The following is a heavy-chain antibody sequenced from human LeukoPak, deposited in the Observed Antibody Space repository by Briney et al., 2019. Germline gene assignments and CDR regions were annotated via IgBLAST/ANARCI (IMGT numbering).Heavy chain of an antibody. CDR3: ARRGAVAGTVDY. V-gene: IGHV3-74*01. D-gene: IGHD6-19*01. J-gene: IGHJ4*02. CDR1: GFTFSSYW. CDR2: INSDGNTT. Sequence: GGSLRLSCAASGFTFSSYWMHWVRQAPGKGLVWVSRINSDGNTTNYADSVKGRFTISRDNAKNTLYLQMNSLRAEDTSVYYCARRGAVAGTVDYWGQGTLVTVSS.